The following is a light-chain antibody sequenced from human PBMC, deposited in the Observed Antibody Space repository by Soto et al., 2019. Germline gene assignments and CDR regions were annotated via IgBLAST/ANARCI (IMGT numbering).Light chain of an antibody. CDR1: SSDVGGYNY. Sequence: QSALTQPASVSGSPGQSITISCTGTSSDVGGYNYVSWYQQHPGKAPKPMIYEVSNRPSGVSNRFSGSKSGNTASLTISGLQAEDEADYYCRSYTSSSSLYVYATGTKVTVL. CDR2: EVS. V-gene: IGLV2-14*01. CDR3: RSYTSSSSLYV. J-gene: IGLJ1*01.